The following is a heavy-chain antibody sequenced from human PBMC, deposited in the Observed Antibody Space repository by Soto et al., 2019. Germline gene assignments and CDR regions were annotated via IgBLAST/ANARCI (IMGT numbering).Heavy chain of an antibody. J-gene: IGHJ6*02. CDR2: IMPIFPTP. CDR1: GGTFGNSA. CDR3: SRDKDRQKIGGNYYYGMDV. V-gene: IGHV1-69*12. Sequence: QVQLVQSGAEVKKPGSSVTVSCKASGGTFGNSAISWVRQAPGQGLEWMGGIMPIFPTPDYAQTFQGRVTITADESTSTADIEVTSLRSEDKAVYYCSRDKDRQKIGGNYYYGMDVWGQGTTVTV. D-gene: IGHD1-26*01.